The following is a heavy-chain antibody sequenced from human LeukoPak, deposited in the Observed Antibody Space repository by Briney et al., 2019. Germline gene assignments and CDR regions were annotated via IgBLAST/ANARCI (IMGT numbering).Heavy chain of an antibody. CDR1: GFSVSVNY. J-gene: IGHJ4*02. Sequence: PGGSLRLSCAASGFSVSVNYMSWVRQAPGKGLEWVSVIYSGGNTDYADSVKGRFTISRDNAKNSLYLQMNSLRAEDTAVYYCARISGTAVRHWGQGTLVTVSS. D-gene: IGHD3-10*01. CDR2: IYSGGNT. V-gene: IGHV3-53*01. CDR3: ARISGTAVRH.